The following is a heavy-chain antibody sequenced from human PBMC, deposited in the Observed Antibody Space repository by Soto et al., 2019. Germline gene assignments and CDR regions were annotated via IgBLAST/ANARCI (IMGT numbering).Heavy chain of an antibody. J-gene: IGHJ4*02. CDR3: ARDSPAAAGKIDY. CDR1: GGSVSSGSYY. CDR2: VHYSGST. V-gene: IGHV4-61*01. D-gene: IGHD6-13*01. Sequence: QVQLQESGPGLVKPSETLSLTCTVSGGSVSSGSYYWSWIRQPPGKGLEWIGYVHYSGSTNYNPSLKSRVTLSVDTSKNQFSLNLSSVTAADTAVYYCARDSPAAAGKIDYWGQGTLVTFSS.